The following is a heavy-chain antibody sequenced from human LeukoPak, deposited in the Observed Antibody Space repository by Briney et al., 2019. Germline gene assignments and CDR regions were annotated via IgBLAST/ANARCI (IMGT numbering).Heavy chain of an antibody. J-gene: IGHJ4*02. CDR2: MDPTGSQK. CDR3: AIWTSGNY. CDR1: QFTFNGSW. V-gene: IGHV3-7*01. D-gene: IGHD1-1*01. Sequence: GGPLRHSCADSQFTFNGSWMNWVRQAPGRGLEWVANMDPTGSQKRYVDSVKGRFTISKDNPGASLYLDMHSLRAEDTSRYYCAIWTSGNYWGQGTLVTVSS.